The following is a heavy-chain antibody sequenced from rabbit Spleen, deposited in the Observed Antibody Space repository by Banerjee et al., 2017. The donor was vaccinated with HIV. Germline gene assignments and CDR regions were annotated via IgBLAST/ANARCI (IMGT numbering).Heavy chain of an antibody. CDR3: ARETTGDRYFNL. CDR1: GFDFSSYG. CDR2: IDPVFGST. V-gene: IGHV1S47*01. Sequence: QEQLVESGGGLVQPGGSLKLSCKASGFDFSSYGVSWVRQAPGKGLEWIGYIDPVFGSTYYASWVNGRFTISSHNAQNTLYLQLNSLTVADTATYFCARETTGDRYFNLWGQGT. D-gene: IGHD2-1*01. J-gene: IGHJ4*01.